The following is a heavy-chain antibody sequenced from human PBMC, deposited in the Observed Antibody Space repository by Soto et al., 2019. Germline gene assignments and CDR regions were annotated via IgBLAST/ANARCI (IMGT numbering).Heavy chain of an antibody. CDR3: ITGGYYFDY. D-gene: IGHD3-16*01. J-gene: IGHJ4*02. CDR2: IKSKANGGTI. CDR1: GFTFSNAW. Sequence: EVQLVESGGALAKPGGSLRLSCAGSGFTFSNAWMNWVRQAPGKGLEWVGRIKSKANGGTIDYAAPVKGRFIISRDDSKNTVYLQMNSLKTEDTAVYYCITGGYYFDYWGQGILVTVSS. V-gene: IGHV3-15*07.